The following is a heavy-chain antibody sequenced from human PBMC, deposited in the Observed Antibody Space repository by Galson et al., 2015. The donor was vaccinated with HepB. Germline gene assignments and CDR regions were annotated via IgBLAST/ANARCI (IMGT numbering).Heavy chain of an antibody. J-gene: IGHJ6*03. V-gene: IGHV5-51*01. CDR2: IYPGDSDT. CDR1: GYSFTSYW. CDR3: ARLNTYDFWSGYHPYYYYMDV. Sequence: QSGAEVKKPGESLKISCKGSGYSFTSYWIGWVRQMPGKGLEWMGIIYPGDSDTRYSPSFQGQVTISADKSISTAYLQWSSLKASDTAMYYCARLNTYDFWSGYHPYYYYMDVWGKGTTVTVSS. D-gene: IGHD3-3*01.